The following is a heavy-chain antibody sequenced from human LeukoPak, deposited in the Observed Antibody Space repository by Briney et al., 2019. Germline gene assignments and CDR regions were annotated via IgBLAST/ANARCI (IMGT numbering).Heavy chain of an antibody. CDR2: INPNSGET. V-gene: IGHV1-2*02. J-gene: IGHJ4*02. CDR3: ARVLFNSGYDY. D-gene: IGHD3-9*01. CDR1: GSTFTGAY. Sequence: ASVKVSCKTSGSTFTGAYMHWVRQAPGQGLGWMGWINPNSGETKFAQKFQGRVTTTRDTSISTVYMDLGGLRSDDTAVYYCARVLFNSGYDYWGQGSLVTVSS.